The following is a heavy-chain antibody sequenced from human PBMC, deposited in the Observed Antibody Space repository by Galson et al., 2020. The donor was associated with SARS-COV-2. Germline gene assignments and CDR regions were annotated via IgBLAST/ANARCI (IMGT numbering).Heavy chain of an antibody. J-gene: IGHJ4*02. CDR3: AREGMTTVTRGAKTYYFDY. V-gene: IGHV4-34*01. CDR1: GGSFSGYY. CDR2: INHSGST. Sequence: SQTLSLTCAVYGGSFSGYYWSWIRQPPGKGLEWIGEINHSGSTNYNPSLKSRVTISVDTSKNQFSLKLSSVTAADTAVYYCAREGMTTVTRGAKTYYFDYWGQGTLVTVSS. D-gene: IGHD4-17*01.